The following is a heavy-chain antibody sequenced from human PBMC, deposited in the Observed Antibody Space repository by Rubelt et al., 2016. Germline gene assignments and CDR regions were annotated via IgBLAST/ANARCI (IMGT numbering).Heavy chain of an antibody. J-gene: IGHJ4*02. CDR3: AVDYGGKTVMGY. V-gene: IGHV4-34*01. CDR1: GGSFSGYY. D-gene: IGHD4-23*01. Sequence: QVQLQQWGAGLLKPSETLSLTCAVYGGSFSGYYWSWIRQPPGTGLEWIGEINHSGSTNYNPSLKSRVTISVDTSKNQFSLKLGSVTAADTAVYYWAVDYGGKTVMGYWGQGTLVTVSA. CDR2: INHSGST.